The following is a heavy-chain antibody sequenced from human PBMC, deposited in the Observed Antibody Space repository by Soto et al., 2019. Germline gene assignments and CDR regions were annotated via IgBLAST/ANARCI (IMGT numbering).Heavy chain of an antibody. V-gene: IGHV3-11*01. J-gene: IGHJ6*03. Sequence: QVQLVESGGGLVKPGGSLRLSCAASGFTFRDFYMSWIRQAPGKGLEWISQIIGSSSTIYYADSVKGRFTISRDNAKNSLYLQKNSLRAGDTAVYYCARVRLDLGDPTQERFYYYMDVWGKGTTVTVS. CDR2: IIGSSSTI. CDR1: GFTFRDFY. D-gene: IGHD4-17*01. CDR3: ARVRLDLGDPTQERFYYYMDV.